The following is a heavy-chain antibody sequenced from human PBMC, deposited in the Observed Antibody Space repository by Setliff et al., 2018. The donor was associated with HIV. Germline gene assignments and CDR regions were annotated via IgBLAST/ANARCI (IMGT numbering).Heavy chain of an antibody. Sequence: ASVKVSCKASASRYSFTAYNMHWVRQAPGQGLEWLGTLNPNGGSTTYAQKFQGRVTMTRDTSTSTVYMELRSLRSEDTAVYYCARVQTVIPPSFDHWGQGTLVTVSS. D-gene: IGHD3-16*02. J-gene: IGHJ4*02. V-gene: IGHV1-46*01. CDR1: ASRYSFTAYN. CDR3: ARVQTVIPPSFDH. CDR2: LNPNGGST.